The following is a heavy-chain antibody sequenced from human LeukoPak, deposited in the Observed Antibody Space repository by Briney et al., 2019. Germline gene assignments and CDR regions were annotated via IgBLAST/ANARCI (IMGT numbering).Heavy chain of an antibody. CDR2: IWNDGTNK. J-gene: IGHJ4*02. Sequence: GGSLRLSCAASGFTFSSYGMHWVRQAPGKGLDWVAVIWNDGTNKYYADSVKGRFTISRDNSKNTLYLQMNSLRAEDTAVYYCARGIVGYYPDYFDYWGQGTLVTVSS. V-gene: IGHV3-33*01. CDR3: ARGIVGYYPDYFDY. D-gene: IGHD1-26*01. CDR1: GFTFSSYG.